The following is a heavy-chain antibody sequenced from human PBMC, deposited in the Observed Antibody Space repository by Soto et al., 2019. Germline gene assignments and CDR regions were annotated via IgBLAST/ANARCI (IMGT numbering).Heavy chain of an antibody. CDR3: ARGPDSSHWYCDL. CDR2: IYYSGRT. Sequence: QVQLQESGPGLVKPSQTLSLTCTVSGGSISSGGYYWSWIRQHPGKGLEWIGYIYYSGRTYYNPSLKSRVNISVDTSKNQFSLKLSSVTAADTAVYYCARGPDSSHWYCDLWGRGTLVTVSS. CDR1: GGSISSGGYY. V-gene: IGHV4-31*03. J-gene: IGHJ2*01. D-gene: IGHD3-3*01.